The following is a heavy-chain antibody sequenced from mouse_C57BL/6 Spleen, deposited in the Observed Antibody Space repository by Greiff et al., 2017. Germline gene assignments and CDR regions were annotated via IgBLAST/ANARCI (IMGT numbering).Heavy chain of an antibody. CDR3: ASGIYDYAFAY. CDR1: GYSITSGYY. V-gene: IGHV3-6*01. CDR2: ISYDGSN. Sequence: DVKLQESGPGLVKPSQSLSLTCSVTGYSITSGYYWNWIRQFPGNKLEWMGYISYDGSNNYNPSLKNRISITRDTSKNQFFLKLNSVTTEDTATYYCASGIYDYAFAYWGQGTLVTVSA. J-gene: IGHJ3*01. D-gene: IGHD2-4*01.